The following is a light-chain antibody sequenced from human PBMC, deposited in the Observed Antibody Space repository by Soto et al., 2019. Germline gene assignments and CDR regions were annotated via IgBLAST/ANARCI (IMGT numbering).Light chain of an antibody. CDR3: MQGTHWPFT. CDR1: QSLVHSDGDIY. CDR2: KVS. V-gene: IGKV2-30*02. J-gene: IGKJ2*01. Sequence: DVVMTQSSLSLPVTLGQPASISCRSSQSLVHSDGDIYLNWFQQRPGQSPRRLIYKVSNRDSGVLDRFSGSGSGTDFTLKISRVEAEDIGVYYCMQGTHWPFTFGQGTKLEIK.